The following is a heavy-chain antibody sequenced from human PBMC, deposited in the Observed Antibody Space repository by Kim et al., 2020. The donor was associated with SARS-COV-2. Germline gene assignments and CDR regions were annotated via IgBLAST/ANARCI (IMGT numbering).Heavy chain of an antibody. V-gene: IGHV3-7*01. CDR1: GFTFSTYW. Sequence: GGSLRLSCAASGFTFSTYWMSWVRQAPGKGLEWVANIKQDGSEKNYVDSVWGRFTISRDNAKNSLFLQMNSLRADDTAVYYCAREGPVFDILTGYNTQSFGFWGQGTLVTVSS. CDR3: AREGPVFDILTGYNTQSFGF. CDR2: IKQDGSEK. D-gene: IGHD3-9*01. J-gene: IGHJ4*02.